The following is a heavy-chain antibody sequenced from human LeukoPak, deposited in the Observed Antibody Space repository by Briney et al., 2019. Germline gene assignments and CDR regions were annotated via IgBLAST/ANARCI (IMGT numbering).Heavy chain of an antibody. CDR3: TKDHGSGSYYFDY. V-gene: IGHV3-15*01. D-gene: IGHD3-10*01. CDR1: GFTFSNTW. CDR2: IKSKTDGGSI. J-gene: IGHJ4*02. Sequence: PGGSLRLSCAASGFTFSNTWMSWVRQAPGKGLEWIGRIKSKTDGGSIDYAAPVKGRFTISRDDSKNTLYLQMNSLKTEDTAVYYCTKDHGSGSYYFDYWGQGTLVTVCS.